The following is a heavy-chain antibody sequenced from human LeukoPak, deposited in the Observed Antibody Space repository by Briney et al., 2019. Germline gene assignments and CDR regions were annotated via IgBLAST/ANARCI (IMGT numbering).Heavy chain of an antibody. CDR1: GGSISSGSYY. V-gene: IGHV4-61*02. CDR3: ARDLRYCSGGSCYSRWFDP. D-gene: IGHD2-15*01. J-gene: IGHJ5*02. Sequence: PSQTLSLTCTVSGGSISSGSYYWSWIRQPAGKGLVWIGRIYTSGSTNYNPSLKSRVTISVDTSKNQFSLTLSSVTAADTAVYYCARDLRYCSGGSCYSRWFDPWGQGTLVTVSS. CDR2: IYTSGST.